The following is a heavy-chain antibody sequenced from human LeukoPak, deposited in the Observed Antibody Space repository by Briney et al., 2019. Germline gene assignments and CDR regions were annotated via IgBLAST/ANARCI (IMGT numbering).Heavy chain of an antibody. CDR3: VRGLXIPVVATRWFYL. Sequence: VKVXXXASGYTFTRYYMQWVRQAPGQGGEWMGWINPKSGGTNYAQKCQGRVTMTRDRYKNKDYMELRRERCDDRGGYYCVRGLXIPVVATRWFYLWGQGTLVTVSS. V-gene: IGHV1-2*02. CDR1: GYTFTRYY. D-gene: IGHD1-26*01. J-gene: IGHJ5*02. CDR2: INPKSGGT.